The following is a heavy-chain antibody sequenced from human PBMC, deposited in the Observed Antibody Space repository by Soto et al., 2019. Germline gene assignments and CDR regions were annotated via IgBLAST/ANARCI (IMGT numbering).Heavy chain of an antibody. D-gene: IGHD3-10*01. V-gene: IGHV3-30*03. Sequence: QVQLGESGGGVVQPGRSLRLSCAASGFPFTTYGMHWVREGPGKGLEWVAVISYDGSHTYYADSVKGRFTISRDNSKNTLYLQMNILRPEDTALYYCVGGQYYFDYRGQGTLVTVSS. J-gene: IGHJ4*02. CDR2: ISYDGSHT. CDR1: GFPFTTYG. CDR3: VGGQYYFDY.